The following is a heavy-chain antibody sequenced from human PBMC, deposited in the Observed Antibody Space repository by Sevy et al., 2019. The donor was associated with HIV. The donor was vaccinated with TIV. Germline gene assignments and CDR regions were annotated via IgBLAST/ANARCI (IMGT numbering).Heavy chain of an antibody. Sequence: GESPKISCAASGFAFSTHAMHWVRQAPGKGLEWVAVILYGGTDTFYAASVEGRFTISRANSKNMLSLHINSLKPEDTAVYYCARDGGYSIKWYPLYWGHGTLVTVSS. D-gene: IGHD1-26*01. J-gene: IGHJ4*01. CDR1: GFAFSTHA. CDR2: ILYGGTDT. CDR3: ARDGGYSIKWYPLY. V-gene: IGHV3-30-3*01.